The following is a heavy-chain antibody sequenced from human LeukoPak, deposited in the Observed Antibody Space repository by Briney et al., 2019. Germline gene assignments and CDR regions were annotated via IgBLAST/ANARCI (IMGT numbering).Heavy chain of an antibody. Sequence: GGSLRLSCAASGFTFSSYGMHWVRQAPGKGLEWVAGISYDGSNKYYADSVKGRFTISRDNSKNTLYWQMNSLRAEDTAVYYCVGLFDIWGQGTMVTVSS. J-gene: IGHJ3*02. CDR1: GFTFSSYG. V-gene: IGHV3-30*03. CDR3: VGLFDI. CDR2: ISYDGSNK.